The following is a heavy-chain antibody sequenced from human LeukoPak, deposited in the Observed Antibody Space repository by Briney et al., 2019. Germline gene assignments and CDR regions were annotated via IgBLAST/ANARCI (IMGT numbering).Heavy chain of an antibody. V-gene: IGHV3-23*01. CDR1: GFTFSSYA. CDR3: AKDRYSSGWKNWFDP. J-gene: IGHJ5*02. D-gene: IGHD6-19*01. CDR2: ISGSGGST. Sequence: GGSLRLSCAASGFTFSSYAVSWVRQAPGKGLEWVSAISGSGGSTYYADSVKGRFTISRDNSKNTLYLQMNSLRAEDTAVYYCAKDRYSSGWKNWFDPWGQGTLVTVSS.